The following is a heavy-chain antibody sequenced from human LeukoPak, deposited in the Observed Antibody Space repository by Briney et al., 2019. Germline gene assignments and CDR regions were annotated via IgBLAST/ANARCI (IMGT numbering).Heavy chain of an antibody. Sequence: GGSLRLSCAASGFTFSSYGMHWVRQAPGKGLEWVAFIRYDGSNNYYADSVKGRFTISRDNSKNTLYLQMNSLRAEDTAVYYCARDRQDIVVVPAAYYYYYYGMDVWGQGTTVTVSS. CDR1: GFTFSSYG. J-gene: IGHJ6*02. CDR2: IRYDGSNN. D-gene: IGHD2-2*01. V-gene: IGHV3-30*02. CDR3: ARDRQDIVVVPAAYYYYYYGMDV.